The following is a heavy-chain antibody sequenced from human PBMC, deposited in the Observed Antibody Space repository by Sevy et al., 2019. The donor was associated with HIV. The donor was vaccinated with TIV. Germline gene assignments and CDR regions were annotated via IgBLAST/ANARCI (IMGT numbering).Heavy chain of an antibody. Sequence: GGSLRLSCVASGFTFSSYAMHWVRQAPGKGLEWVAVISYDGSNKYYADSVKGRFTISRDNSKNTLYLQMNSLRAEDTAVYYCARARYCSGGSCTAEYFQHWGQGTLVTVSS. CDR3: ARARYCSGGSCTAEYFQH. V-gene: IGHV3-30*04. J-gene: IGHJ1*01. D-gene: IGHD2-15*01. CDR2: ISYDGSNK. CDR1: GFTFSSYA.